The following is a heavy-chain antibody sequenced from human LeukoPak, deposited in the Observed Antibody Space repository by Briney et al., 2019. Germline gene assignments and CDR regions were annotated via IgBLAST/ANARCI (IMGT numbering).Heavy chain of an antibody. CDR2: ISGSGGST. D-gene: IGHD3-3*01. CDR3: AKDTRADFAGASFDY. Sequence: GGSLRLSCAASGFTFSSYAMSWARQAPGKGLEWVSAISGSGGSTYYAGSVKGRFTISRDNSKNTLYLQMNSLRAEDTAVYYCAKDTRADFAGASFDYWGQGTLVTVSS. V-gene: IGHV3-23*01. J-gene: IGHJ4*02. CDR1: GFTFSSYA.